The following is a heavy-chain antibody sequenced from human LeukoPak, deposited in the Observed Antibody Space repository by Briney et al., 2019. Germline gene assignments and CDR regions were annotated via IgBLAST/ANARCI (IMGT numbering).Heavy chain of an antibody. CDR1: GDSITSTSYY. Sequence: SETLSLTCTVTGDSITSTSYYWGWIRQPPGKGLEWIGSIFYSGSTYYNPSLKSRLTISVDTSKNQFSLKLYSVTAADTAVYYCARVGTIFGVVRGPWGQGTLVTVSS. J-gene: IGHJ5*02. CDR3: ARVGTIFGVVRGP. D-gene: IGHD3-3*01. V-gene: IGHV4-39*07. CDR2: IFYSGST.